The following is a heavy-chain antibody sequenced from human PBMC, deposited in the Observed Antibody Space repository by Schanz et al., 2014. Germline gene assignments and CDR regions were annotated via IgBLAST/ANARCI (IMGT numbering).Heavy chain of an antibody. D-gene: IGHD6-13*01. V-gene: IGHV3-33*01. CDR1: GFTFSSYG. Sequence: QVQLVESGGGVVQPGRSLRLSCAASGFTFSSYGMHWVRQAPGKGLEWVAIIWYDGSNEYYADSVKGRFTISRDNPKKTLYLQMNSLRAEDTAVYYCARDLRNSRPSYYDHWGQGTLXTVSA. CDR3: ARDLRNSRPSYYDH. J-gene: IGHJ4*02. CDR2: IWYDGSNE.